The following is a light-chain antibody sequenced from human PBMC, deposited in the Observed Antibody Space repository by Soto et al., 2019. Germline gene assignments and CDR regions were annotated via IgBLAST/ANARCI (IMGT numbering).Light chain of an antibody. J-gene: IGLJ2*01. CDR1: SSNIGADNH. CDR2: GST. Sequence: QSVLTQPPSVSGAPGQSVTISCTGSSSNIGADNHIHWYQHLPGTAPKLLIYGSTNRPSGVPDRFSGSKSGTLASLAITGLQAEDEADYYCQSYDSSLRFGGGTKLTVL. V-gene: IGLV1-40*01. CDR3: QSYDSSLR.